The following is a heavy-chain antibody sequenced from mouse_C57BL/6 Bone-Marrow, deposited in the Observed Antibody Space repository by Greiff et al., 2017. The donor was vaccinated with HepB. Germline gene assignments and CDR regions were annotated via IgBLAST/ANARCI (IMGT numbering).Heavy chain of an antibody. J-gene: IGHJ1*03. CDR1: GYTFTSYW. D-gene: IGHD2-5*01. V-gene: IGHV1-55*01. CDR3: ARSEAAYYSNLYWYFDV. Sequence: QVQLQQPGAELVKPGASVKMSCKASGYTFTSYWITWVKQRPGQGLEWIGDIYPGSGSTNYNEKFKSKATLTVDTSSSTAYMQLSSLTSEDSAVYYCARSEAAYYSNLYWYFDVWGTGTTVTVSS. CDR2: IYPGSGST.